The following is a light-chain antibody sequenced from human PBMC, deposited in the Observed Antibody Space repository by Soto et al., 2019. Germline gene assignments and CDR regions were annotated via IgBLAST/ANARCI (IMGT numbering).Light chain of an antibody. CDR2: GAS. CDR3: QQYGGSTRT. V-gene: IGKV3-20*01. CDR1: QSVTTQ. Sequence: EIVLPQSPATLSLSPGERAHPSCRASQSVTTQLAWYQQKPGQAPRLMIHGASSRATGVPDRITGSGSGTDFTLSISRLEPEDFAVYYCQQYGGSTRTFGQGTKVDIK. J-gene: IGKJ1*01.